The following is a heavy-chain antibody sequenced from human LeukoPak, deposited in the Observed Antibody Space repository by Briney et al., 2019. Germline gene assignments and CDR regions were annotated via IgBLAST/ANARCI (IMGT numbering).Heavy chain of an antibody. CDR1: GYTFTSYD. J-gene: IGHJ4*02. V-gene: IGHV1-8*01. CDR3: ARDGIAVAGWSPFDY. CDR2: MNPNSGNT. D-gene: IGHD6-19*01. Sequence: GASVKVSCKASGYTFTSYDINWVRQATGQGLEWMGWMNPNSGNTGYAQKFQGRVTMTRNTSISTAYMELSRLRSDDTAVYYCARDGIAVAGWSPFDYWGQGTLVTVSS.